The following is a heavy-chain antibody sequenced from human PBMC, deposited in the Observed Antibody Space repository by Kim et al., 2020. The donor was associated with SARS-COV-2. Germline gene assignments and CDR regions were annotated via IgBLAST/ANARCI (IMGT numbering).Heavy chain of an antibody. Sequence: GGSLRLSCAASGFSFGSYGMHWARQAPGKGLEWVAVISFDDKDEHDADSVKGRFTISRDNSKNTLYLQMNSLRSEDTAIYYCARDTIPLPSTLGLDAWGQGTRVPVTS. CDR2: ISFDDKDE. CDR1: GFSFGSYG. CDR3: ARDTIPLPSTLGLDA. V-gene: IGHV3-33*05. J-gene: IGHJ6*02. D-gene: IGHD2-2*01.